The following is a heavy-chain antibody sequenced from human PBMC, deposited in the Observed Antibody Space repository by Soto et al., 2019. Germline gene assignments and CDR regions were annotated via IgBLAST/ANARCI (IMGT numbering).Heavy chain of an antibody. CDR3: ARDTGYDHDAFDI. D-gene: IGHD5-12*01. J-gene: IGHJ3*02. CDR1: GYTFITSYY. CDR2: INPTGTMT. Sequence: ASVKVSCKASGYTFITSYYTHWVRQAPGQGLEWMGIINPTGTMTKYSERFQGRLTMTRDTPTSTDYMELSTLTSEDTAVYFCARDTGYDHDAFDIWGQGTMVTVSS. V-gene: IGHV1-46*01.